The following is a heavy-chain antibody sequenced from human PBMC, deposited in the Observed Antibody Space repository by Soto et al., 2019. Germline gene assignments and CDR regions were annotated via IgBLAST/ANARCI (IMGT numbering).Heavy chain of an antibody. Sequence: SETLSLTCAVYGGSFSGYYWSWIRQPPGKGLEWIGEINRSGSTNYNPSLKSRVTISVDTSKNQFSLKLSSVTAADTAVYYCARGHPILRFLEWLGASGAFDIWGQGTMVTVS. CDR1: GGSFSGYY. V-gene: IGHV4-34*01. J-gene: IGHJ3*02. D-gene: IGHD3-3*01. CDR3: ARGHPILRFLEWLGASGAFDI. CDR2: INRSGST.